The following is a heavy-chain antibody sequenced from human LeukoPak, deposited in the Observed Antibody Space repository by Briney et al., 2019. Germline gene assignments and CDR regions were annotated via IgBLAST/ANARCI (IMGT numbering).Heavy chain of an antibody. CDR1: WGSFRGFY. J-gene: IGHJ3*02. D-gene: IGHD3-10*01. V-gene: IGHV4-34*01. CDR3: ARGDGAYYGSGSYYRRNAFDI. CDR2: IHYNGGT. Sequence: SGTPFLTFAVFWGSFRGFYWGWIRPPPGEGPGWGGNIHYNGGTYYSPSLKSRVTISVDRSKNQFSLKLSSVTAADTAVYYCARGDGAYYGSGSYYRRNAFDIWGQGTMVTVSS.